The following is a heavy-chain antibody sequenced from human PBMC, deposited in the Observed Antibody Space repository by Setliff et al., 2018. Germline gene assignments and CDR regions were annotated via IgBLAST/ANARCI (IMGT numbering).Heavy chain of an antibody. CDR3: AKPRLELRWGFEY. CDR1: GFTFTDYA. J-gene: IGHJ4*02. CDR2: IYRGDRST. V-gene: IGHV3-23*03. Sequence: GGSLRLSCVASGFTFTDYAMSWVRQAPGKGLGWVSTIYRGDRSTFYADSVQGRFIIFRDGSKNTLYLQMDSRRGEDTAVYYCAKPRLELRWGFEYWGQGTPVTVSS. D-gene: IGHD1-7*01.